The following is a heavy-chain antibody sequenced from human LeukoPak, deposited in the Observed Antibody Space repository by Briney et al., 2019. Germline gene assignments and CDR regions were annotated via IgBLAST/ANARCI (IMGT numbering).Heavy chain of an antibody. Sequence: GGSLRLSCAASGFHVITYYMNWFRQAPGKGLEWVSSISTSSSYIYYADSVKGRFTISRDNARNSLYLQMNSLRAEDTAVYYCAKDGGEYYDILTGYYPRLYYMDVWGKGTTVTISS. D-gene: IGHD3-9*01. CDR1: GFHVITYY. J-gene: IGHJ6*03. CDR2: ISTSSSYI. V-gene: IGHV3-21*04. CDR3: AKDGGEYYDILTGYYPRLYYMDV.